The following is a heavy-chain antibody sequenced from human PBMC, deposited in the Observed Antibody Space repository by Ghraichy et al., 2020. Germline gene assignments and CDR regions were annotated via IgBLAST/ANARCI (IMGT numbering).Heavy chain of an antibody. V-gene: IGHV4-59*08. D-gene: IGHD4-23*01. CDR2: IHYSGST. CDR3: ARHRGGGGKDYFDN. CDR1: GDSISSYY. J-gene: IGHJ4*01. Sequence: ESLNISCIVSGDSISSYYWSWIRQPPGKGLEWIGYIHYSGSTNSSPSLKSRVTISVDMSKNQFSLKLSSVTAADTAVYYCARHRGGGGKDYFDNWGHGTLATVSS.